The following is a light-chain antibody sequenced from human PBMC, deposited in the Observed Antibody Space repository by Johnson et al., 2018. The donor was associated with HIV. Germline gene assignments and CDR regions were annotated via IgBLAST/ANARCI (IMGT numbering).Light chain of an antibody. CDR2: ENN. CDR3: GTWDSSLSAFV. J-gene: IGLJ1*01. CDR1: SSNIGNNY. Sequence: QSVLTQPPSVYAAPGQKVTISCSGSSSNIGNNYVSWYQQLPGTAPKLLIYENNKRPSGIPDRFSASKSGTSATLGITGLQTGDEADYYCGTWDSSLSAFVFGIGTKVSVL. V-gene: IGLV1-51*02.